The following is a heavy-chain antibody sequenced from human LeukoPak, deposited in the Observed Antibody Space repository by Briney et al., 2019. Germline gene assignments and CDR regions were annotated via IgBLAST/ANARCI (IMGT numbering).Heavy chain of an antibody. CDR1: GYTFTSYD. D-gene: IGHD2-8*02. V-gene: IGHV1-8*01. J-gene: IGHJ6*02. Sequence: EASVTVSCKAYGYTFTSYDINWVRQATGQGLEWMGWTNPNSGNTGYAQKFQGRVTMTRNTSISTAYMELSSLRSEDTAVYYCARGWGTDYYYYYGMDVWGQGTTVTVSS. CDR2: TNPNSGNT. CDR3: ARGWGTDYYYYYGMDV.